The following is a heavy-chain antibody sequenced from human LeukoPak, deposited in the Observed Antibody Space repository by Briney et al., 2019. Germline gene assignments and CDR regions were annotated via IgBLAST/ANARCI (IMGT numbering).Heavy chain of an antibody. CDR2: IKQDGSEK. J-gene: IGHJ4*02. V-gene: IGHV3-7*03. CDR1: GFTFSSYW. CDR3: TRGGDCSSTSCFDY. D-gene: IGHD2-2*01. Sequence: PGGSLRLSCAASGFTFSSYWMSWVRQAPGKGLEWVANIKQDGSEKYYVDSVKGRFTISRDNAKNSLYLQMNSLKTEDTAVYYCTRGGDCSSTSCFDYWGQGTLVTVSS.